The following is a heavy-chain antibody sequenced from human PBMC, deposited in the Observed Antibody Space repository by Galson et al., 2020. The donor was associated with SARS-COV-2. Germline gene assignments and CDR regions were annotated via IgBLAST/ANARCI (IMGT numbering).Heavy chain of an antibody. CDR3: ARTMGGSYYSSYDY. J-gene: IGHJ4*02. Sequence: GGSLTLSCAASGFTFSSYAMHWVRQAPGKGLEWVAVISYDGSNNYYADSVKGLFTISDDNSKNTRYLQMNSLRAEDTAVYYCARTMGGSYYSSYDYWGQGTLVTVSS. CDR1: GFTFSSYA. D-gene: IGHD1-26*01. V-gene: IGHV3-30-3*01. CDR2: ISYDGSNN.